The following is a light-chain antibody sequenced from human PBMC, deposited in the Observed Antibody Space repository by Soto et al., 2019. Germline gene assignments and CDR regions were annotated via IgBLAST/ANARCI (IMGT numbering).Light chain of an antibody. CDR1: QRINSY. V-gene: IGKV1-39*01. CDR3: QQSYSGPPT. J-gene: IGKJ3*01. Sequence: DIQMTQSPSSLSASIGDRVTITCRASQRINSYLNWYQQKPGTAPKLLIYAASNLQSGVPSRFSGSGSGTDFTLTISSLQPEDFATYYCQQSYSGPPTFGPGTIVDIK. CDR2: AAS.